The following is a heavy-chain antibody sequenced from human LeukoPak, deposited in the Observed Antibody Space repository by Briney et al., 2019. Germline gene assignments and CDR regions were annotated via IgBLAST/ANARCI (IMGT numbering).Heavy chain of an antibody. CDR2: ISSSSSYI. V-gene: IGHV3-21*01. Sequence: GGSLRLSCAASGFTFSSYSMNWVRQAPGKGLEWVSSISSSSSYIYYADSVKGRFTISRDNAKNSLYLQMNSLRAEDTAVYYCASGYYGSGSYYDCWGQGTLVTVSS. CDR3: ASGYYGSGSYYDC. D-gene: IGHD3-10*01. CDR1: GFTFSSYS. J-gene: IGHJ4*02.